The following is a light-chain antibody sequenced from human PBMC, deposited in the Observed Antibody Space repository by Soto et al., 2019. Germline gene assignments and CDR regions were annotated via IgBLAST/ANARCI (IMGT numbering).Light chain of an antibody. CDR3: QQYDTSPRP. V-gene: IGKV3-20*01. CDR1: QSVSSNY. Sequence: EIVLTQSPGTLSLSPGERATLSCRASQSVSSNYLAWYQQKRGQAPRLLIYGASSRATGIPTRFSGSGSGIDFPHTISSLEPEYFAVYYCQQYDTSPRPFGQGTKVEI. J-gene: IGKJ1*01. CDR2: GAS.